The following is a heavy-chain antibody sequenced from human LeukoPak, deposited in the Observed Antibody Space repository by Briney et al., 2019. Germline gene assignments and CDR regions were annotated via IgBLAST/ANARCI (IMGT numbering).Heavy chain of an antibody. V-gene: IGHV3-33*08. CDR3: ARDQGSSNHLASIFDY. Sequence: PGGSLRLSWAAAGFTVSDYGMHWVRQAPGKGLGWVAIIGYDGSNGFYTDSVEGRFTISRDNSKNTLFLQMNSLRAEDTAIYYCARDQGSSNHLASIFDYWGQGTLVTVSS. D-gene: IGHD6-6*01. J-gene: IGHJ4*02. CDR2: IGYDGSNG. CDR1: GFTVSDYG.